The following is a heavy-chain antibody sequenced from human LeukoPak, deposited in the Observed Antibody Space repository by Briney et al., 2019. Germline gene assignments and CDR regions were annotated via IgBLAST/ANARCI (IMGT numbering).Heavy chain of an antibody. D-gene: IGHD3-10*01. CDR2: INPNSGGT. J-gene: IGHJ6*02. Sequence: ASVKVSCKASGYTFTGYYMHWVRQAPGQGLEWMGWINPNSGGTNYAQKFQGRVTMTRDTSISTAYMELSRLRSDDTAVYSCARDRVDDTMVRSVIGYSFGMDVWGQGTTVTVSS. CDR3: ARDRVDDTMVRSVIGYSFGMDV. CDR1: GYTFTGYY. V-gene: IGHV1-2*02.